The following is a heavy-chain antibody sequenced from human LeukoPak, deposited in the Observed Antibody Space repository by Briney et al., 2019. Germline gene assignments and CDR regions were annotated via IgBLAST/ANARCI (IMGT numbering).Heavy chain of an antibody. Sequence: SVKVSCKASGGTFSSYAISWVRQAPGQGLEWMGRIIPIFGTANYAQKFQGRVTITTDESTSTAYMELSSLRSEDTAVYYCARDLKQWLVQTSYYYHYMDVWGKGTTVTVSS. J-gene: IGHJ6*03. V-gene: IGHV1-69*05. CDR1: GGTFSSYA. CDR2: IIPIFGTA. D-gene: IGHD6-19*01. CDR3: ARDLKQWLVQTSYYYHYMDV.